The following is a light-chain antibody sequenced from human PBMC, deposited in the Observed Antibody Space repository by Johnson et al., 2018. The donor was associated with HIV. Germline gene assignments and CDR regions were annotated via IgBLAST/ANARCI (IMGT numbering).Light chain of an antibody. CDR1: ISNIESYF. CDR2: EDN. V-gene: IGLV1-51*02. CDR3: GIWDASLSPHYV. Sequence: QFVLTQPPSVSAAPGQRVNISCSGNISNIESYFVSWYQQLPGAAPTLLIYEDNKRPSGIPDRFSGSKSGATATLGITGLQTGDEADYYCGIWDASLSPHYVFGTGTTITVL. J-gene: IGLJ1*01.